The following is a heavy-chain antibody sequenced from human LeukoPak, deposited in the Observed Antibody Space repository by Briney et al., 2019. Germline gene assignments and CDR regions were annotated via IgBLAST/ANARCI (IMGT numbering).Heavy chain of an antibody. Sequence: PGGSLRLSCAASGFTFSSYAMHWVRQAPGKGLEWVAVISYDGSNKYYADSVKGRFTISRDNAENSLFLQMNSLRAEDTAVYYCVRASYYYDTSGSPRGWFDPWGQGTLVTVSS. V-gene: IGHV3-30*04. D-gene: IGHD3-22*01. CDR3: VRASYYYDTSGSPRGWFDP. CDR2: ISYDGSNK. J-gene: IGHJ5*02. CDR1: GFTFSSYA.